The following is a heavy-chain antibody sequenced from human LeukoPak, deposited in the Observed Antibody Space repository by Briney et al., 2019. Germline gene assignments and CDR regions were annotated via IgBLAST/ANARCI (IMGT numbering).Heavy chain of an antibody. Sequence: GSLRLSCAAPGFTFSSDSMNWVRQPRGKVLEWVSSISSSTRYIYYADSVNGRFIISRDKDKTSLYLQMNRLRAEDTAVYYCARDQEDIVVVPAAKGTNYYYYYYMDVWGKGTTVTVSS. V-gene: IGHV3-21*01. CDR2: ISSSTRYI. J-gene: IGHJ6*03. CDR3: ARDQEDIVVVPAAKGTNYYYYYYMDV. D-gene: IGHD2-2*01. CDR1: GFTFSSDS.